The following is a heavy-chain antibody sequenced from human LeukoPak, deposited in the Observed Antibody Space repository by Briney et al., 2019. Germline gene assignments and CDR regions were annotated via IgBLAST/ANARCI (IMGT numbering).Heavy chain of an antibody. CDR1: GYSFSNYW. CDR2: IFPRDSDT. Sequence: GESLKISCKASGYSFSNYWIGWVRQMPGKGLEWMGIIFPRDSDTKYSPSLQGQVTMSADKSISTAYLQWSSLKASDTAMYYCARLTGHGGKSVGWFDPWGQGTLVTVSS. D-gene: IGHD4-23*01. J-gene: IGHJ5*02. V-gene: IGHV5-51*01. CDR3: ARLTGHGGKSVGWFDP.